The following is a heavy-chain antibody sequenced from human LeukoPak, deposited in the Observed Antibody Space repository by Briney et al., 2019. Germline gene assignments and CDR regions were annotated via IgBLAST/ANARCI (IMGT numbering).Heavy chain of an antibody. V-gene: IGHV3-21*04. CDR1: GFTFSRHW. CDR2: ISSSSSYI. Sequence: GGSLRLSCAASGFTFSRHWMSWVRQAPGKGLEWVSSISSSSSYIYYADSVRGRFTISRDTSKNMVFLQMNSLRVEDTAVYYCARGIDYWGRGTLVTVSS. CDR3: ARGIDY. J-gene: IGHJ4*02.